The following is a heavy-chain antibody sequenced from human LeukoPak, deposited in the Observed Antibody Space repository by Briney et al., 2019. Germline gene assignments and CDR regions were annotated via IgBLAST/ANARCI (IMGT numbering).Heavy chain of an antibody. V-gene: IGHV3-33*06. CDR1: GFTFSSYG. CDR3: AKDTDFWSGHYFDY. CDR2: IWYDGSNK. Sequence: GGSLRLSCAASGFTFSSYGMHWVRQAPGKGLEWVAVIWYDGSNKYYADSVKGRFTISRDNSKNTLYLQMNSLRAEDTAVYYCAKDTDFWSGHYFDYWGQGTLVTVSS. J-gene: IGHJ4*02. D-gene: IGHD3-3*01.